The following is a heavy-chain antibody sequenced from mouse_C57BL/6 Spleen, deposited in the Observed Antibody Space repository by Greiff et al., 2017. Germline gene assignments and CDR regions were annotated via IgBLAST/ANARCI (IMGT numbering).Heavy chain of an antibody. Sequence: EVKVVESGGGSVQPGGSLKLSCAASGFTFSDYGMAWVRQAPRKGPEWVAFISNLAYSIYYADTVTGRFTITRENAKNTLYLERSSLRSDNTAMYYCARTVFSYWYFDVWGTGTTVTVSS. J-gene: IGHJ1*03. CDR3: ARTVFSYWYFDV. D-gene: IGHD1-1*01. CDR2: ISNLAYSI. CDR1: GFTFSDYG. V-gene: IGHV5-15*01.